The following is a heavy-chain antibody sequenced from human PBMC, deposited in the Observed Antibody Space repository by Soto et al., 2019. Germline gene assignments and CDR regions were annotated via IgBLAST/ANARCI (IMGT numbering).Heavy chain of an antibody. CDR2: VYSNGNT. V-gene: IGHV4-61*01. J-gene: IGHJ4*02. CDR1: DDSLTTNKYA. D-gene: IGHD6-6*01. Sequence: PSETLSLTCTVSDDSLTTNKYAWTWIRQNPEKGLEWIGYVYSNGNTRSSPSLQSRVSISIDTSKKQFSLNLASVSAADTAVYYCARAPKVSGSSQTRPDFWGQGTLVTVSS. CDR3: ARAPKVSGSSQTRPDF.